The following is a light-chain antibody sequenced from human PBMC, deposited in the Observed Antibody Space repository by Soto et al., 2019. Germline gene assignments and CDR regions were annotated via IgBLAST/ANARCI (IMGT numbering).Light chain of an antibody. V-gene: IGKV3-11*01. CDR1: QSVGTY. CDR3: PQGSNWPPLT. CDR2: EAS. J-gene: IGKJ4*01. Sequence: EIVLTQSPVTLSLSPGETATLSCRASQSVGTYLAWYQLKSGQAPRLLIYEASKRATGIPARFSGRGSGTDFPLTISSLETEDFSLSYGPQGSNWPPLTFGGGTKVDIK.